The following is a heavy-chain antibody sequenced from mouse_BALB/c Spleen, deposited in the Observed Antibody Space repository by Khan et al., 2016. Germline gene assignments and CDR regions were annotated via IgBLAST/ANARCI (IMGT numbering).Heavy chain of an antibody. CDR2: INTYTGEP. J-gene: IGHJ2*01. CDR1: GYTFTNYG. D-gene: IGHD4-1*01. Sequence: QIQLVQSGPELKKPGETVKISCKASGYTFTNYGMNWVKQAPGKGLKWMGWINTYTGEPTYADDFKGRFAFSLETSASTAYLQINSLKNEDTATYFCARTNRGYWGQGTTLTVSS. CDR3: ARTNRGY. V-gene: IGHV9-3-1*01.